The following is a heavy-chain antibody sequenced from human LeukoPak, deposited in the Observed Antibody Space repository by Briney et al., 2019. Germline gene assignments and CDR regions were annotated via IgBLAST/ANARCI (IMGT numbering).Heavy chain of an antibody. J-gene: IGHJ4*02. V-gene: IGHV3-23*01. CDR2: ISGSGAYT. CDR3: ARETLGVLDY. Sequence: PGGSLRLSCVASGFTFSNYDMSWVRQAPGKGLEWVSTISGSGAYTHYADSVKGRFTISRDNSKNTLYLQMNSLRAEDTAVYYCARETLGVLDYWGQGTLVTVSS. CDR1: GFTFSNYD.